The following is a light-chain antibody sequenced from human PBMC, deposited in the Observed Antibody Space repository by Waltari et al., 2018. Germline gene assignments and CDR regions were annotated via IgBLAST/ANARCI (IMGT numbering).Light chain of an antibody. V-gene: IGKV3-11*01. CDR1: QSFSSY. CDR2: DVS. Sequence: EIVLTQSPATLSLSPGERATLSCRASQSFSSYLAWYQQKPGQAPRLLIYDVSNRATGIPARFSGSGSGTDFTLTISSLEPEDFAVYYCQQRSSWPLTFGGGTKVEIK. CDR3: QQRSSWPLT. J-gene: IGKJ4*01.